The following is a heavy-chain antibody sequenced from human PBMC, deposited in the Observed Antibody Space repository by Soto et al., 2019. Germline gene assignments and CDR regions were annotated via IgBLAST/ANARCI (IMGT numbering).Heavy chain of an antibody. CDR1: GGTFRSYA. V-gene: IGHV1-69*12. D-gene: IGHD5-12*01. CDR2: IVPIVDTS. Sequence: QVQLVQSGAEVRQPASSVKVSCKTSGGTFRSYASSWVRQAPGQGLEWMGGIVPIVDTSTYAQKFQGRVTITADESTSTVYMELSSLRSDDTAVYYCVRVVAIPGYPDNWGQGTLVTVS. J-gene: IGHJ4*02. CDR3: VRVVAIPGYPDN.